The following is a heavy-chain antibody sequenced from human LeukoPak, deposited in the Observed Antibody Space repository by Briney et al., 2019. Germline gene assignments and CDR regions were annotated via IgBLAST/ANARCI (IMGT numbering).Heavy chain of an antibody. Sequence: GGSLRLSCAASGFTFSSYGMHWVRQAPGKGLEWVAVISYDGSNKYYADSVKGRFTISRDNSKNTLYLQMNSLRAEDTAVYYCARGVVVVIPYYYYYMDVWGKGTTVTVSS. D-gene: IGHD3-22*01. J-gene: IGHJ6*03. CDR2: ISYDGSNK. V-gene: IGHV3-30*03. CDR1: GFTFSSYG. CDR3: ARGVVVVIPYYYYYMDV.